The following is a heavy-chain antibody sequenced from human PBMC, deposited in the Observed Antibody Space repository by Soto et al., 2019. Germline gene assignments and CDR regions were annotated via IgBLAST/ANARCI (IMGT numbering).Heavy chain of an antibody. CDR2: IYYSGST. Sequence: SETLFLTCTVSGGSISSYYWSWIRQPPGKGLEWIGYIYYSGSTNYNPSLKSRVTISVDTSKNQFSLKLSSVTAADTAVYYCAREGGYCSSTSCYYYYGMDVWGQGTTVTVSS. D-gene: IGHD2-2*01. CDR1: GGSISSYY. CDR3: AREGGYCSSTSCYYYYGMDV. J-gene: IGHJ6*02. V-gene: IGHV4-59*01.